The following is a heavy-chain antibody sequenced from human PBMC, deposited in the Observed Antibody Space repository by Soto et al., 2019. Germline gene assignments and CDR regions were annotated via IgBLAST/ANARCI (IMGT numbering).Heavy chain of an antibody. Sequence: GGSLRLSCAASGFTFSSYAMSWVRQAPGKGLEWVSAISGSGGSTYYADSVKGRFTISRDNSKNTLYLQMNSLRAEDTAVYYCAKEAIVVVVAAAAVIAWGQGTLVTVSS. J-gene: IGHJ4*02. CDR1: GFTFSSYA. CDR3: AKEAIVVVVAAAAVIA. V-gene: IGHV3-23*01. D-gene: IGHD2-15*01. CDR2: ISGSGGST.